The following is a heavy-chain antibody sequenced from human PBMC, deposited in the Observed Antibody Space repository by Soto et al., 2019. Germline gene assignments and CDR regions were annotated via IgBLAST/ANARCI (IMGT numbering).Heavy chain of an antibody. Sequence: QLQLQESGPGLVKSSETLSLTCSLSGGSIRNINYYWGWIRQPPGKGLEWIGSIYYSGSTYYNPSLRSRVAMSVDTSKNDFSLNLSSVTAADTAVYYCARCRGYCSPMSCFCSFDPWGRGTLVTVSS. CDR1: GGSIRNINYY. V-gene: IGHV4-39*02. CDR2: IYYSGST. J-gene: IGHJ5*02. D-gene: IGHD2-15*01. CDR3: ARCRGYCSPMSCFCSFDP.